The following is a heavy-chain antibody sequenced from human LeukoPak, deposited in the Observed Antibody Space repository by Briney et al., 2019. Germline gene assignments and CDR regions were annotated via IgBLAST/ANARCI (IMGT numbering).Heavy chain of an antibody. CDR3: ARTPSRYCSSTSCYSYWYFDL. D-gene: IGHD2-2*02. CDR1: GGSISSYY. Sequence: SETLSLTCTVSGGSISSYYWSWIRQPPGKGLEWIGYIYYSGSTNYNPPLKSRVTISVDTSKNQFSLKLSSVTAADTAVYYCARTPSRYCSSTSCYSYWYFDLWGRGTLVTVSS. V-gene: IGHV4-59*01. CDR2: IYYSGST. J-gene: IGHJ2*01.